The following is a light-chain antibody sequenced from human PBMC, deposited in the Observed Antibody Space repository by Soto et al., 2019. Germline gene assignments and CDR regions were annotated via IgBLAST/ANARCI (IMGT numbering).Light chain of an antibody. CDR3: AAWDDSLSAVV. J-gene: IGLJ2*01. CDR1: SSNIGSNY. Sequence: QSVLTQPPSASGTPGQRVTISCSGSSSNIGSNYVYWYQQFPGSAPKRLIYRNDQRPSGVPDRFSGSKSGTSASLAISGPRSEDEADYYCAAWDDSLSAVVFGGGTKVTVL. CDR2: RND. V-gene: IGLV1-47*01.